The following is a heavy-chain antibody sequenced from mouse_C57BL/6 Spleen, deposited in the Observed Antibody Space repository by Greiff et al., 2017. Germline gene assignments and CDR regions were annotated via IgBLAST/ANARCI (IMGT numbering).Heavy chain of an antibody. Sequence: EVKLEESGGGLVKPGGSLKLSCAASGFTFSDYGMHWVRQAPETGLEWVAYFSSGSSTIYYADTVKGRFTISSDNAKNTLFLQMTSLRSEDTAMYYCARCYDGYYDYAMDYWGQGTSVTVSS. D-gene: IGHD2-3*01. V-gene: IGHV5-17*01. CDR2: FSSGSSTI. CDR3: ARCYDGYYDYAMDY. J-gene: IGHJ4*01. CDR1: GFTFSDYG.